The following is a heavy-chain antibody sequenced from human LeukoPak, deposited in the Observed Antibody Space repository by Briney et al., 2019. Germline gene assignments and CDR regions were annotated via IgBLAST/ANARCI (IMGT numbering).Heavy chain of an antibody. Sequence: AASVKVSCKAPGYTLTTYYMHWVRQAPGQGLEWMGIINPSADTTNYAQKFQGRVTMTRDTSTSTVYMELSSLRSEDTAVYHCARDRYYYDTSGPFRSGMDVWGQGTTVTVSS. V-gene: IGHV1-46*01. CDR3: ARDRYYYDTSGPFRSGMDV. CDR2: INPSADTT. J-gene: IGHJ6*02. CDR1: GYTLTTYY. D-gene: IGHD3-22*01.